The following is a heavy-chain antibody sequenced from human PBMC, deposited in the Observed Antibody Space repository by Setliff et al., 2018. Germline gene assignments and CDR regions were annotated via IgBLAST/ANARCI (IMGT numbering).Heavy chain of an antibody. Sequence: ASVKVSCKASGYSFTGYYMHWVRQAPGQGLEWMGIIHTGGGSASYAPKFQGRVTMTSDTSTNTIYMEVNIVRPDDTAIYYCARGGMAAAGRKGVFEYWGQGTLVTVSS. CDR2: IHTGGGSA. V-gene: IGHV1-46*01. D-gene: IGHD6-13*01. J-gene: IGHJ4*02. CDR3: ARGGMAAAGRKGVFEY. CDR1: GYSFTGYY.